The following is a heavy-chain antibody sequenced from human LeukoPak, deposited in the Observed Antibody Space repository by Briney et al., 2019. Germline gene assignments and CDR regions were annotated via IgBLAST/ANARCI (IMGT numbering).Heavy chain of an antibody. CDR3: ARDRIAAAGLKYYYYGMDV. J-gene: IGHJ6*02. CDR2: INLSGST. CDR1: GVSFSGYY. Sequence: SETLSLTCAVYGVSFSGYYWSWVRQPPGKGLEWVGEINLSGSTNYNPSLKSRVTISVDTSKNQFSLKLSSVTAADTAVYYCARDRIAAAGLKYYYYGMDVWGQGTTVTVSS. V-gene: IGHV4-34*01. D-gene: IGHD6-13*01.